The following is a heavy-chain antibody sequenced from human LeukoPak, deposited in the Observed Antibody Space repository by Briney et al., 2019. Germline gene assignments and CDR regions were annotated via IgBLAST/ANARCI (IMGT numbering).Heavy chain of an antibody. CDR1: GDSVSRSDSY. CDR2: IYYSGRT. Sequence: SETLSLTCSVSGDSVSRSDSYWDWIRQPPGKGLEWIGTIYYSGRTYYSPSLKSRVTISVDPSNNQFSLNLRSVTAADTALYYCARRRYYDGSGYLEWGQGTLLSVSS. J-gene: IGHJ1*01. D-gene: IGHD3-22*01. V-gene: IGHV4-39*01. CDR3: ARRRYYDGSGYLE.